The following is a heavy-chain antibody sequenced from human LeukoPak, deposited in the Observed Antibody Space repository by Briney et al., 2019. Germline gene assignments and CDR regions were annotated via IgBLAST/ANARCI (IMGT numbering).Heavy chain of an antibody. V-gene: IGHV3-9*01. Sequence: GGSLRLSCAASGFTFDDYAMHWVRQAPGKGLEWVSGISWNGGSIGYADSVKGRFSISRDNSKNTLYLQMNSLRAEDTAVYYCAKDLGRWLLSPLNYWGQGTLVTVSS. CDR2: ISWNGGSI. J-gene: IGHJ4*02. CDR3: AKDLGRWLLSPLNY. D-gene: IGHD5-24*01. CDR1: GFTFDDYA.